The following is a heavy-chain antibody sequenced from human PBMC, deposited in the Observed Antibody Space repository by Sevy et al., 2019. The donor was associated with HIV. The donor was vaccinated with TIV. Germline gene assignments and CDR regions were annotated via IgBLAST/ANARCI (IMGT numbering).Heavy chain of an antibody. V-gene: IGHV3-21*01. Sequence: GGSLRLSCVASEFAVNMHNMSWVRQAPGKGLEWVSSISTSSNNIYYADSVEGRFTISRDNAKNSLYLQMNSLRAEDTAVYYCARTFSFSWYDYWGQGTLVTVSS. CDR3: ARTFSFSWYDY. J-gene: IGHJ4*02. D-gene: IGHD6-13*01. CDR1: EFAVNMHN. CDR2: ISTSSNNI.